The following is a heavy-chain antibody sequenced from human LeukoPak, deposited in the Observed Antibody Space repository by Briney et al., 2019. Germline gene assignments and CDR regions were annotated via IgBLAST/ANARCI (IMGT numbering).Heavy chain of an antibody. V-gene: IGHV3-30*04. CDR3: ARDGLRYCSGGSCYFNY. D-gene: IGHD2-15*01. CDR2: ISYDGSNK. Sequence: PGGSLRLSCAASGFTFSSYAMHWVRQAPGKGLEWVAVISYDGSNKYYADSVKGRFTISRDNSKNTLYLQMNSLRAEDTAVYYCARDGLRYCSGGSCYFNYWGQGTLVTVSS. J-gene: IGHJ4*02. CDR1: GFTFSSYA.